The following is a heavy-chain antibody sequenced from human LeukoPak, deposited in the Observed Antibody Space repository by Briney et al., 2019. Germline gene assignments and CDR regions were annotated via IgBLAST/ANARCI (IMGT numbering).Heavy chain of an antibody. J-gene: IGHJ4*02. CDR2: ISAYNGNT. CDR3: ARGPRYYGSGPRGVDY. Sequence: ASVKVSCKASGYTFTSHYIHWVRQAPGQGLEWMGWISAYNGNTNYAQKLQGRVTMTTDTSTSTAYMELRSLRSDDTAVYYCARGPRYYGSGPRGVDYWGQGTLVTVSS. D-gene: IGHD3-10*01. V-gene: IGHV1-18*04. CDR1: GYTFTSHY.